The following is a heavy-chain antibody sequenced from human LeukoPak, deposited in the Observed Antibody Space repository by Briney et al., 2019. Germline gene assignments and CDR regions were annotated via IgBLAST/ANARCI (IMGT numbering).Heavy chain of an antibody. Sequence: SETLSLTCTVSGYSISSGYYWGWIRQPPGKGLEWIGSIYYSGSTYYNPSLKSRVTISVDTSKNQFSLKLSSVTAADTAVYYCARDPNSSSWSFFDYWGQGTLVTVSS. CDR2: IYYSGST. J-gene: IGHJ4*02. CDR3: ARDPNSSSWSFFDY. V-gene: IGHV4-38-2*02. CDR1: GYSISSGYY. D-gene: IGHD6-13*01.